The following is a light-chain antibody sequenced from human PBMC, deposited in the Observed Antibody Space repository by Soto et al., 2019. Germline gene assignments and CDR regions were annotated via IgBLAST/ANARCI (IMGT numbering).Light chain of an antibody. CDR3: QEHYASPLT. J-gene: IGKJ4*01. CDR1: QTVGTS. CDR2: VAS. Sequence: EIVLTQSPATLSVSPGERATLTCRASQTVGTSLSWYQQKPGQDPRRLIYVASTRAAGVPSRFSGSGCAAEFALTISSLQSDDFAVYYCQEHYASPLTFGGGTKVEIK. V-gene: IGKV3-15*01.